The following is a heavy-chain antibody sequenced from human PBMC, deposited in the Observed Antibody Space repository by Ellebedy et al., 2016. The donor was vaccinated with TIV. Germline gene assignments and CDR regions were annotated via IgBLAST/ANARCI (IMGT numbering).Heavy chain of an antibody. D-gene: IGHD3-22*01. CDR1: GYTFTSYY. V-gene: IGHV1-46*04. CDR3: ARENDSSGPNGGCMDV. CDR2: INPSGGST. J-gene: IGHJ6*02. Sequence: ASVKVSCKASGYTFTSYYMHWVRQAPGQGLEWMGIINPSGGSTSYAQKLQGRVTMTRDTSTSTVYMELSSLRSEDTAVYYCARENDSSGPNGGCMDVWGQGTTVTVSS.